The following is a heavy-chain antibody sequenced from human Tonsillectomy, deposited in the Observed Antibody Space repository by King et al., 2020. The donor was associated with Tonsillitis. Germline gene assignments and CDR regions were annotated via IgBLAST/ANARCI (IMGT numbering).Heavy chain of an antibody. V-gene: IGHV3-7*01. J-gene: IGHJ4*02. D-gene: IGHD6-6*01. CDR1: GFTFTTYW. CDR2: IKHDGSEN. Sequence: VQLVESGGGLVQPGGSLRLSCAASGFTFTTYWMSWVRQAPGRGLEWVGNIKHDGSENYYVESVKGRFTISRDNASNSLYLQMTSLSAEDTAVYYCASAGPVWAAHPADYWGQGTLVTVSS. CDR3: ASAGPVWAAHPADY.